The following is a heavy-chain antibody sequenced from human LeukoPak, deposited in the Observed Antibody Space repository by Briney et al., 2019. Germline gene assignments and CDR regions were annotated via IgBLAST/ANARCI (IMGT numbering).Heavy chain of an antibody. CDR2: IYSGGST. J-gene: IGHJ4*02. CDR1: GFTVSSNY. Sequence: AGSLRLSCAAAGFTVSSNYMSWVRPAPGKGLEWVSVIYSGGSTYYADSVKGRFTISRDNSKTTPYLQMNSLRAEDTAVYYCARVLERASSGYYYYFDYWGQGTLVTVSS. D-gene: IGHD3-22*01. CDR3: ARVLERASSGYYYYFDY. V-gene: IGHV3-66*01.